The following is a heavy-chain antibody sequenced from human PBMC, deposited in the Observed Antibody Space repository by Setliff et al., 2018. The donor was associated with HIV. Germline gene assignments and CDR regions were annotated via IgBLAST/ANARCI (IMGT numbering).Heavy chain of an antibody. V-gene: IGHV1-18*01. Sequence: ASVKVSCKASGYTFTSYGINWVRQAPGQGLEWMGWITAYNGNTNYAQKVQGRVTMTTDTSTSTAYMELRSLRSDDTAVYYCATGGDNYDPGAFDMWGQGTKVTVSS. J-gene: IGHJ3*02. D-gene: IGHD5-18*01. CDR1: GYTFTSYG. CDR3: ATGGDNYDPGAFDM. CDR2: ITAYNGNT.